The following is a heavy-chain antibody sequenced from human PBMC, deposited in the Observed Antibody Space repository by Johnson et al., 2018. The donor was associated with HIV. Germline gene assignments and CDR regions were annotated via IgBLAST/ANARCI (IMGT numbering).Heavy chain of an antibody. CDR1: GFTFSSYW. Sequence: SCAASGFTFSSYWMHWVRQPAGKGLVWVSRINSDGRSTNYADFVKGRFAISRANAKNTRYLEMNSLRADDTAVYYCARVFRDYYDSRGDSYDAFDIWGQGTMVTVSS. CDR3: ARVFRDYYDSRGDSYDAFDI. CDR2: INSDGRST. J-gene: IGHJ3*02. V-gene: IGHV3-74*01. D-gene: IGHD3-22*01.